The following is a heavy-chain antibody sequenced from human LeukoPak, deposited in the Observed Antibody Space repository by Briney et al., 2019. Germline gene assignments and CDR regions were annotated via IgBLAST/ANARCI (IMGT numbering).Heavy chain of an antibody. CDR3: ARQSFGELSD. CDR2: ISRSGRT. CDR1: GYSISSGYY. D-gene: IGHD3-10*01. J-gene: IGHJ4*02. V-gene: IGHV4-38-2*01. Sequence: SETLSLTCAVSGYSISSGYYWGWIRQPPGKGLEWIGSISRSGRTYYNPSLKSRVTMSVDTSKNQFSLRLSSVTAADTAVYYCARQSFGELSDWGRGTLVTVSS.